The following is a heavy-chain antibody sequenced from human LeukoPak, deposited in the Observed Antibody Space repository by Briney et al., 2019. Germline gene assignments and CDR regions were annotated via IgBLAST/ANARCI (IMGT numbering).Heavy chain of an antibody. CDR1: GGTFSSYA. CDR3: AGYYYDSSGYPRPWFDP. Sequence: SVKVSCKASGGTFSSYAISWVRQAPGQGLEWMGRIIPILGIANYAQKLQGRVTLTTDTSTGTAYMELRSLRSDDTAVYYCAGYYYDSSGYPRPWFDPWGQGTLVTVSS. CDR2: IIPILGIA. D-gene: IGHD3-22*01. V-gene: IGHV1-69*04. J-gene: IGHJ5*02.